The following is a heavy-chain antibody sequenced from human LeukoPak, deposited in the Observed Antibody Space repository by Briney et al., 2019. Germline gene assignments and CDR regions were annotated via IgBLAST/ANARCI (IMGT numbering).Heavy chain of an antibody. J-gene: IGHJ4*02. V-gene: IGHV3-53*01. Sequence: GGSLRLSCAASGFTVSTYYMTWVRQAPGKGLECVSVIYSGGSTYYADSVKGRFAVSRDNSKNTLYLQMNSLRAEDTAMYYCARGLGYCTSPPFLLPFDSGGREPRATVPS. CDR1: GFTVSTYY. D-gene: IGHD2-8*01. CDR3: ARGLGYCTSPPFLLPFDS. CDR2: IYSGGST.